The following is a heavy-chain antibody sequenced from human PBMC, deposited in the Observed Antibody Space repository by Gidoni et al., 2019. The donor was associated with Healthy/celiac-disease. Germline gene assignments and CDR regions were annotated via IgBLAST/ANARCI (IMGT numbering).Heavy chain of an antibody. V-gene: IGHV4-59*01. D-gene: IGHD3-22*01. CDR1: GGPISSYY. J-gene: IGHJ4*02. Sequence: QVQLQESGPGLVKPSETLSLTCTVAGGPISSYYWSWTRQAPGKGLGWIGYVYYSGSTNSGSTNYNPSLKSRVTISVDTSKNQFSLKLSSVTAADTAVYYCARMIASYDSSGYYYLYYFDYWGQGTLVTVSS. CDR3: ARMIASYDSSGYYYLYYFDY. CDR2: VYYSGSTNSGST.